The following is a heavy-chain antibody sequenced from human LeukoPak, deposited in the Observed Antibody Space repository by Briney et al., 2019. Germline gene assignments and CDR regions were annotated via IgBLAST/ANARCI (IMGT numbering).Heavy chain of an antibody. V-gene: IGHV4-61*08. Sequence: SETLSLTCAVSGGSISSGGYSWSWIRQPPGKGLEWIGYIYYSGSTNYNPSLKSRVTISVDTSKNQFSLKLSSVTAADTAVYYCARAYYYDRGGNWFDPWGQGTLVTVSS. CDR3: ARAYYYDRGGNWFDP. CDR1: GGSISSGGYS. J-gene: IGHJ5*02. CDR2: IYYSGST. D-gene: IGHD3-10*02.